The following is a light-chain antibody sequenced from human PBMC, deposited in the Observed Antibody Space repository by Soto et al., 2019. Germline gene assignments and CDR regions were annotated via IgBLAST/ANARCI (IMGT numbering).Light chain of an antibody. CDR1: QSVSTN. J-gene: IGKJ4*01. CDR2: HAS. CDR3: QQYNKWPLT. V-gene: IGKV3-15*01. Sequence: EIVMPQSPATLSVSPGERATLSCRASQSVSTNLAWYQQKPGQAPRLLINHASTRATGIPARFSGSGSGTEFTLTISSLQSEDFAGYYCQQYNKWPLTFGGGTKVEIK.